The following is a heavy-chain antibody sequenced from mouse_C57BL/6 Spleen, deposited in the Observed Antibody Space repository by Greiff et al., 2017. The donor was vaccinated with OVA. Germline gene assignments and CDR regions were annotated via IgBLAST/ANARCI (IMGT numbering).Heavy chain of an antibody. CDR1: GYTFTDYY. Sequence: EVQLQQSGPELVKPGASVKISCKASGYTFTDYYMNWVKQSHGKSLEWIGDINPNNGGTSYNQKFKGKATLTVDKSSSTAYMELRSLTSEDSAVYYCARLGYYDYDGFAYWGQGTLVTVSA. CDR2: INPNNGGT. D-gene: IGHD2-4*01. J-gene: IGHJ3*01. V-gene: IGHV1-26*01. CDR3: ARLGYYDYDGFAY.